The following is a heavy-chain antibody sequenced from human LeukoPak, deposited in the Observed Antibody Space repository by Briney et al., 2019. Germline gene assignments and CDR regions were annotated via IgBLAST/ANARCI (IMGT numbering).Heavy chain of an antibody. V-gene: IGHV3-30*02. D-gene: IGHD4-11*01. CDR2: IRYDGSNK. Sequence: GGSLRLSCAASGFTFSSYGMHWVRQAPGKGPEWVAFIRYDGSNKYYADSVKGRFTISRDNSKNTLYLQMNSLRAEDTAVYYCAKDRRNNYEVCDYWGQGTLVTVSS. CDR3: AKDRRNNYEVCDY. J-gene: IGHJ4*02. CDR1: GFTFSSYG.